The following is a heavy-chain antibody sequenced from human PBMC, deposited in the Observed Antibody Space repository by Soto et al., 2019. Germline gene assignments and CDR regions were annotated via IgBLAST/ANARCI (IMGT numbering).Heavy chain of an antibody. CDR2: VIPIFGTA. CDR1: GGTFSSYA. D-gene: IGHD2-15*01. CDR3: ARGYCSGGSCYWFDP. Sequence: SVKVSCKASGGTFSSYAISWVRQAPGQGLEWMGGVIPIFGTANYAQKFQGRATITADESTSTAYMELSSLRSEDTAVYYCARGYCSGGSCYWFDPWGQGTLVTVSS. V-gene: IGHV1-69*13. J-gene: IGHJ5*02.